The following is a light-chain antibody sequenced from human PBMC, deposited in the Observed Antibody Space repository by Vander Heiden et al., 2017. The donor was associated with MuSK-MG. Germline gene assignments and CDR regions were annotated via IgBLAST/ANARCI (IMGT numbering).Light chain of an antibody. CDR2: AAS. CDR1: QGISSY. J-gene: IGKJ1*01. V-gene: IGKV1-8*01. CDR3: QHDDSYSWT. Sequence: AIRMTQSPSSFSASTGDRVTITCRASQGISSYLAWYQQKPGKAPKLLIYAASTLQSGVPSRFSGSGSGTDFTLTISCLQSEDFATYYCQHDDSYSWTFGQGTKVEIK.